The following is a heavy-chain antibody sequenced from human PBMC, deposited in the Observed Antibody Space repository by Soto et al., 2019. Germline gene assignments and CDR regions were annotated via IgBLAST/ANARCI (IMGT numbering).Heavy chain of an antibody. D-gene: IGHD2-15*01. J-gene: IGHJ4*02. V-gene: IGHV3-23*01. CDR2: VSIGGST. CDR1: GFTFSSYA. CDR3: AKRRGAGGHFDY. Sequence: VGSLRLSCAASGFTFSSYAMGWVRQGPGKGLEWVAVVSIGGSTHYADSVRGRFTISRDNSKDTLSLQMNSLTAEDTAVYFCAKRRGAGGHFDYWGQGALVTVSS.